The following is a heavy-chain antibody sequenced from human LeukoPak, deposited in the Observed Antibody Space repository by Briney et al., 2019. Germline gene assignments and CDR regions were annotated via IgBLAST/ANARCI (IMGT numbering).Heavy chain of an antibody. V-gene: IGHV3-20*04. CDR3: AKNGGIYDYVWGSYRYYFDY. D-gene: IGHD3-16*02. CDR1: GSTFDDYG. CDR2: INWNGGST. J-gene: IGHJ4*02. Sequence: PGGSLRLSCAASGSTFDDYGMSWVRQAPGKGLEWVSGINWNGGSTGYADSVKGRFTISRDNAKNSLYLQMNSLRAEDTAVYYCAKNGGIYDYVWGSYRYYFDYWGQGTLVTVSS.